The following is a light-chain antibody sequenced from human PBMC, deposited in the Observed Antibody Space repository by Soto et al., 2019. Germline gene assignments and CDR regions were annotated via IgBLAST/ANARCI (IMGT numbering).Light chain of an antibody. CDR2: DAS. J-gene: IGKJ2*02. CDR1: QSVTDW. Sequence: DIQLTQSPSTLSASVGDRVTITCRASQSVTDWLAWYQQKPGKAPKLLIYDASSLQSGVPSRFSGSVSGTEFSLTISSLQPDDFATYYCQQYYRSCTFGQGTNVEIK. V-gene: IGKV1-5*01. CDR3: QQYYRSCT.